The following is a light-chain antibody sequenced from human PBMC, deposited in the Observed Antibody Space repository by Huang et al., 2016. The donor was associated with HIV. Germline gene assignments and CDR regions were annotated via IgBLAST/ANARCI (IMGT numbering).Light chain of an antibody. CDR3: QQYNNWPPYT. J-gene: IGKJ2*01. V-gene: IGKV3-15*01. CDR2: GAS. Sequence: EIVMTQSPATLSVSPGERGTLSCRASQRVTSNLAWYQQKSGQAPRHLIYGASTRATGIPARFSCSGSGTEFTLTISSLQSEDFALYYCQQYNNWPPYTFGQGTKLEI. CDR1: QRVTSN.